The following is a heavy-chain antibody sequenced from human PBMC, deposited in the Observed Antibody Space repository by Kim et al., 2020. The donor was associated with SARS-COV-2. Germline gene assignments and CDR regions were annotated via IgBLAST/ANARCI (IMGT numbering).Heavy chain of an antibody. Sequence: DAVKGRFTNSSDNSTNELYLQVNSLRAEDTAVYYCARSRPYSSGWYPLDYWGQGTLVTVSS. V-gene: IGHV3-30*01. D-gene: IGHD6-19*01. J-gene: IGHJ4*02. CDR3: ARSRPYSSGWYPLDY.